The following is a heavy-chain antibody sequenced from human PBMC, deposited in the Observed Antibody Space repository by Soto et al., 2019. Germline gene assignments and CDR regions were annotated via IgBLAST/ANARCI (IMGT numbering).Heavy chain of an antibody. Sequence: PSETLSLTCAVSGGSISSGGYSWSWIRQPQGKGLEWIGYIYHSGSTYYNPSLKSRVTISVDRSKNQFSLKLSSVTAADTAVYYCARSSYYYGSGFDYWGQGTLVTVSS. CDR1: GGSISSGGYS. V-gene: IGHV4-30-2*01. CDR3: ARSSYYYGSGFDY. CDR2: IYHSGST. D-gene: IGHD3-10*01. J-gene: IGHJ4*02.